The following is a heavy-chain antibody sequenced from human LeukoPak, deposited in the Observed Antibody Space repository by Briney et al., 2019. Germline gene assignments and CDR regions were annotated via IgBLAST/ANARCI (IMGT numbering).Heavy chain of an antibody. J-gene: IGHJ4*02. CDR1: GDSISDSY. D-gene: IGHD2-15*01. V-gene: IGHV4-59*08. CDR3: ARTYCSGGSCHFDY. CDR2: IFHSGTT. Sequence: PSETLSLTCTVSGDSISDSYWTWIRQPPGKGLEWVGYIFHSGTTDSNPSLKSRVTISVDTSKNQFSPKLNSVTAADTAVYYCARTYCSGGSCHFDYWGQGTLVTVSS.